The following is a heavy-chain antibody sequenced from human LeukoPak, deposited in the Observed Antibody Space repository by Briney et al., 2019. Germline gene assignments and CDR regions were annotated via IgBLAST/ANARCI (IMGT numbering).Heavy chain of an antibody. D-gene: IGHD6-19*01. V-gene: IGHV3-9*01. J-gene: IGHJ4*02. CDR1: GFTFDDYT. CDR3: AKDKGYSSGWYLDY. Sequence: AGRSLRLSCAASGFTFDDYTMHWVRQAPGKGLEWVSGISWNSGSIGYADSVKGRFTISKDNAKNSLYLQMNSLRAEDTALYYCAKDKGYSSGWYLDYWGQGTLVTVSS. CDR2: ISWNSGSI.